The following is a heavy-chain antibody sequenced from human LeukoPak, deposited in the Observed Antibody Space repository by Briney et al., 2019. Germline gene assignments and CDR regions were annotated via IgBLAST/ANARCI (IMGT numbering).Heavy chain of an antibody. V-gene: IGHV3-30*03. CDR1: GFTFNDCG. CDR3: ARAPPLFDY. CDR2: ITYDGRNH. Sequence: LPGGSLRLSCAASGFTFNDCGMHWVRQTPGKGLEWVAVITYDGRNHYNVDSVKGRFTISRDNAKNTLYLQMNSLRAEDTAVYYCARAPPLFDYWGQGTLVTVSS. J-gene: IGHJ4*02.